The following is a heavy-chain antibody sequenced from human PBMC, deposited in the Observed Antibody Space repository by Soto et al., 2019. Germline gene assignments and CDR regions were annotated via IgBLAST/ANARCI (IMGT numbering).Heavy chain of an antibody. J-gene: IGHJ4*02. Sequence: SETLSLTCAVYGGSFSGYYWSWIRQPPGKGLEWIGEINHSGSTNYNPSLKSRVTISVDTSKYQFSLKLSSVTAADTAVYYCASRVVSAALTYWGQGTLVTVSS. CDR2: INHSGST. D-gene: IGHD2-2*01. V-gene: IGHV4-34*01. CDR1: GGSFSGYY. CDR3: ASRVVSAALTY.